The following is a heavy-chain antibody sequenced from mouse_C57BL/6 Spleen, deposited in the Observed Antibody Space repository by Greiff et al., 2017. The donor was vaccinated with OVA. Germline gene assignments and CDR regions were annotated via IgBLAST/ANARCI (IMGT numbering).Heavy chain of an antibody. CDR3: ARAYSNYVLDY. CDR1: GYTFTSYD. D-gene: IGHD2-5*01. CDR2: IYPRDGST. V-gene: IGHV1-85*01. Sequence: QVQLQQPGAELVRPGSSVKLSCKASGYTFTSYDINWVKQRPGQGLEWIGWIYPRDGSTKYNEKFKGKATLTVDTSSSTAYMELHSLTSEDSAVYFCARAYSNYVLDYWGQGTTLTVSS. J-gene: IGHJ2*01.